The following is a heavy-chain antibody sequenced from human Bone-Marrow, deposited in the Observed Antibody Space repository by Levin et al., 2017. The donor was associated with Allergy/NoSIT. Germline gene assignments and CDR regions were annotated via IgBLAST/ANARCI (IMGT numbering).Heavy chain of an antibody. J-gene: IGHJ4*02. CDR1: GFTFDDYA. CDR3: TKAAGSSAWYAVDY. Sequence: PGGSLRLSCAASGFTFDDYAMNWVRQGPGQGLEWVSGISWNSGSVGYADSVKGRFTTSRDNGKNSLYLQMNSLRVEDTALYYCTKAAGSSAWYAVDYWGQGTLVTVSS. D-gene: IGHD6-19*01. V-gene: IGHV3-9*01. CDR2: ISWNSGSV.